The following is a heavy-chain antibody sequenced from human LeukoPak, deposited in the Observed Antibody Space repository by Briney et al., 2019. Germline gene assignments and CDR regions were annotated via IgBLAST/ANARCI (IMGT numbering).Heavy chain of an antibody. D-gene: IGHD6-19*01. CDR1: KFTFSHYG. V-gene: IGHV3-30*03. Sequence: PGGSLRLSCTASKFTFSHYGMQWVRQAPGKGLEWVAVISSDGSIKVYADSVKGRFTLSRDNTINTVDLQMNSLRAEDTAVYYCARGGSSGWSLYYFDYWGQGTLVTVSS. J-gene: IGHJ4*02. CDR2: ISSDGSIK. CDR3: ARGGSSGWSLYYFDY.